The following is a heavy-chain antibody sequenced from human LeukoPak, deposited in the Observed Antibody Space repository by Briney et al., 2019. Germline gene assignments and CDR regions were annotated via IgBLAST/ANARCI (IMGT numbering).Heavy chain of an antibody. CDR1: GFTFSTHA. CDR2: ISGSGGTT. Sequence: GGSLRLSCAASGFTFSTHAMCWVRQAPGKGLEWVSGISGSGGTTYSADSVKGRFAISRDNSKNTLYLQMNSLRAEDTAVYYCSKDNIVVMPTDTRAPYGLDVWGQGTTVTGSS. V-gene: IGHV3-23*01. D-gene: IGHD2-2*01. J-gene: IGHJ6*01. CDR3: SKDNIVVMPTDTRAPYGLDV.